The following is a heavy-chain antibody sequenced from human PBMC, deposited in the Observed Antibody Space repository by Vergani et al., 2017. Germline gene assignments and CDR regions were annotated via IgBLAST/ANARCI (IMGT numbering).Heavy chain of an antibody. CDR2: ISGSGGST. V-gene: IGHV3-23*01. Sequence: EVQLLESGGGLVQPGGSLRLSCAASGFTFSSYAMSWVRQAPGKGLEWVTAISGSGGSTYYADSVKGRFTISRDNSKNTLYLQMNSLRAEDTAVYYCAKDRRMWSESMDVWGKGTTVTVSS. J-gene: IGHJ6*03. D-gene: IGHD2-21*01. CDR1: GFTFSSYA. CDR3: AKDRRMWSESMDV.